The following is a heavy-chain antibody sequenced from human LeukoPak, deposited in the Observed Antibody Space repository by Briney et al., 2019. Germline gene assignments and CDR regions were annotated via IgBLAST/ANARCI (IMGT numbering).Heavy chain of an antibody. Sequence: SETLSLTCAVYGGSFSTYYWNWIRQPPGKGLEWIGEINHSGITNYNPSLKSRVIIPVDTSKKQSSLRLTSVTAADTAVYYCARGEPGGRDYWGQGTLVTVSS. CDR1: GGSFSTYY. CDR2: INHSGIT. D-gene: IGHD3-10*01. J-gene: IGHJ4*02. CDR3: ARGEPGGRDY. V-gene: IGHV4-34*01.